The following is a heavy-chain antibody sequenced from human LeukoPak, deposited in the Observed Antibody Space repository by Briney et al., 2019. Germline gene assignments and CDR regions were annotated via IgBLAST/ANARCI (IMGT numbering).Heavy chain of an antibody. D-gene: IGHD6-19*01. CDR3: AKGREWLVQVFDY. V-gene: IGHV3-23*01. CDR2: ISGSGGST. CDR1: GFTFSSYA. Sequence: PGGSLRRSCAASGFTFSSYAMSWVRQAPGKGLEWVSAISGSGGSTYYADSVKGRFTISRDNSKNTLYLQMNSLRAEDTAVYYCAKGREWLVQVFDYWGQGTLVTVSS. J-gene: IGHJ4*02.